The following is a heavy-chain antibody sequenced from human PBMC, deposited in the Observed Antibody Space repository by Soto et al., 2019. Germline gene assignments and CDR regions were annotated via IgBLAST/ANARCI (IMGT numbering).Heavy chain of an antibody. J-gene: IGHJ4*02. Sequence: GGSLRLSXAASGFTISRNAMYWVRQAPGKGLEWISGISERGDTTHYAESVKGRFTISRDTSKNTLYLQLNTLRADDTAVYYCAKDKPGTTSFDYWGQGTLVTVSS. CDR1: GFTISRNA. V-gene: IGHV3-23*01. CDR3: AKDKPGTTSFDY. D-gene: IGHD1-1*01. CDR2: ISERGDTT.